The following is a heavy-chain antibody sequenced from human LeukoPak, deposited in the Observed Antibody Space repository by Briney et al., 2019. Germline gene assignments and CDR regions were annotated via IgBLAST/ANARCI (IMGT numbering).Heavy chain of an antibody. CDR1: AFTFSSYS. CDR2: ISSSGSYI. V-gene: IGHV3-21*01. J-gene: IGHJ4*02. CDR3: ARDGVRDGLYFDR. D-gene: IGHD5-24*01. Sequence: GGSLRLSCVASAFTFSSYSMNWVRQAPGKGLEWVSSISSSGSYIYYADSVKGRFTISRDNAKNSLYLQMNSLRDEDTAVYSCARDGVRDGLYFDRWGQGTLVTVSS.